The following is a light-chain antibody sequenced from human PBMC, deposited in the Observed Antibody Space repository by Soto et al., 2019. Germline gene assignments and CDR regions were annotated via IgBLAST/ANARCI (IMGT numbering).Light chain of an antibody. Sequence: DIQITQSPCSLSASVVDRVTVTCQASQNINNYLTWYQQKPGRAPKLLIYDASNLEAGVPSRFRGSGSGTDFTFTISRLQPEDIATYYCQQYENLPTFGQGTRLEIK. CDR2: DAS. V-gene: IGKV1-33*01. CDR3: QQYENLPT. CDR1: QNINNY. J-gene: IGKJ5*01.